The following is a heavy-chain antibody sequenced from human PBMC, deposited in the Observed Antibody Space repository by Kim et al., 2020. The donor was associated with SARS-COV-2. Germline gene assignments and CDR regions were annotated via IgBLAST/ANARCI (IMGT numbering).Heavy chain of an antibody. CDR3: ARQVCXXXCYXXEYYXGMDX. V-gene: IGHV1-18*04. D-gene: IGHD2-21*02. CDR2: ISAYNGNT. Sequence: ASVKVSCKASGYTFTSYGISWVRQAPGQGLEWMGWISAYNGNTNYAQKLQGRVTMTTDTSTSTAYMELRSLRSDDTAVYYFARQVCXXXCYXXEYYXGMDXWGQGTTXTXSS. CDR1: GYTFTSYG. J-gene: IGHJ6*02.